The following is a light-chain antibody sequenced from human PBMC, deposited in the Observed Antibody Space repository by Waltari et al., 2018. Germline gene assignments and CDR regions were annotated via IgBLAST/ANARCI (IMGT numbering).Light chain of an antibody. V-gene: IGKV4-1*01. CDR1: HSVLYSPNQKNY. Sequence: DNVMTQSQASLDVALGERATIKCKCNHSVLYSPNQKNYLAWYQQKPGQPPNLLIYWASTRESGVPDRFSGSGSGTNFTLTISSLQAEDVAVYYCQQHYTAPVTFGQGTKLEI. CDR3: QQHYTAPVT. J-gene: IGKJ2*01. CDR2: WAS.